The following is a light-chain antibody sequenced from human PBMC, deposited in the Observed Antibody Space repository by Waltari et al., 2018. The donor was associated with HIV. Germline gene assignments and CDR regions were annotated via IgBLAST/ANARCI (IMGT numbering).Light chain of an antibody. CDR1: SDDIGAYDF. CDR3: FSYTIFSAWV. CDR2: EVN. V-gene: IGLV2-14*01. Sequence: QSALTQPASVSASPGQSIAISCAGTSDDIGAYDFVSWYQQHPGRAPKLRIFEVNKRPPCFSSRFSGSKSGNTASLTISALQPDDEAYYYCFSYTIFSAWVFGGGTRLTV. J-gene: IGLJ3*02.